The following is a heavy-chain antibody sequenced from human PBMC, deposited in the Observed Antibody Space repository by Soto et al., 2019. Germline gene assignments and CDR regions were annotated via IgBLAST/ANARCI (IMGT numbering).Heavy chain of an antibody. CDR3: VKDSGGYCRGGGCYLDY. J-gene: IGHJ4*02. CDR1: GFTFGDYA. D-gene: IGHD2-15*01. Sequence: EVQLVESGGGLVQPGRSLRLSCVGSGFTFGDYAMHWARQTPGKGLEWVSGISWNSGTIAYADSVKGRFTISRDNAKNSLYLQMNSLRDVDTALYYCVKDSGGYCRGGGCYLDYWGQGTLVSVSS. V-gene: IGHV3-9*01. CDR2: ISWNSGTI.